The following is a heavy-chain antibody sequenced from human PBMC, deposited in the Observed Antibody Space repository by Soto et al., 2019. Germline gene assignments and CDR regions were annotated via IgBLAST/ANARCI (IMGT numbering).Heavy chain of an antibody. CDR2: IYYTGST. V-gene: IGHV4-39*01. Sequence: SETLSLTFTVSDGSISSSYYWWGWIRQPPGKGLEWIGSIYYTGSTYYNPSLKSRVIISVDTSKNQFSLRLSSVTAADTAVYYCARQIGRGSWSLDHWGQGTLVTVSS. D-gene: IGHD6-13*01. CDR3: ARQIGRGSWSLDH. CDR1: DGSISSSYYW. J-gene: IGHJ4*02.